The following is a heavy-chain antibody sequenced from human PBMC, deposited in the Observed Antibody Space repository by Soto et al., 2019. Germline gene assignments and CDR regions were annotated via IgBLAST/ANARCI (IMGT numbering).Heavy chain of an antibody. CDR3: AKDLQSIAARPLNLNPNWFDP. V-gene: IGHV3-23*01. CDR2: ISGSGGST. D-gene: IGHD6-6*01. Sequence: EVQLLESGGGLVQPGGSLRLSCAASGFTFSSYAMSWVRQAPGKGLEWVSAISGSGGSTYYADSVKGRFTISRDNSKNTLYLQMNSLRAEGTAVYYCAKDLQSIAARPLNLNPNWFDPWGQGTLVTVSS. J-gene: IGHJ5*02. CDR1: GFTFSSYA.